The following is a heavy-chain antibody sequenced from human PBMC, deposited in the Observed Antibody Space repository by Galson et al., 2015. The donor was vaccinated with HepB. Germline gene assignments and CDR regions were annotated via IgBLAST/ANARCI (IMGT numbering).Heavy chain of an antibody. Sequence: QSGAEVKKPGESLKISCEASGYSFTSYWIGWVRQMPGKGLEWMGIIFPNDSDTRYSPSFEGQVTISADKSINTAYLPWTSLKASDTAMYYCARHGQYYDILSAYSNGYWGQGTLVTVSS. CDR3: ARHGQYYDILSAYSNGY. D-gene: IGHD3-9*01. CDR2: IFPNDSDT. J-gene: IGHJ4*02. CDR1: GYSFTSYW. V-gene: IGHV5-51*01.